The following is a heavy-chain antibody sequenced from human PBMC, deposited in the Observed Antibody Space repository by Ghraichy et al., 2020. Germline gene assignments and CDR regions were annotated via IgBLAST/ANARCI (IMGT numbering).Heavy chain of an antibody. D-gene: IGHD6-13*01. V-gene: IGHV3-7*03. Sequence: GGSLRLSCAASGFTFSSYWMSWVRQAPGKGLEWVANIKQDGSEKYYVDSVKGRFTISRDNAKNSLYLQMNSLRAEDTAVYYCARDPNSSSWYYYYYGMDVWGQGTTVTVSS. CDR1: GFTFSSYW. CDR3: ARDPNSSSWYYYYYGMDV. CDR2: IKQDGSEK. J-gene: IGHJ6*02.